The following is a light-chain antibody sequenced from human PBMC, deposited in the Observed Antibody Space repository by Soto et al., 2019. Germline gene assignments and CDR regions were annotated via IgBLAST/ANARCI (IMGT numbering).Light chain of an antibody. V-gene: IGLV4-60*02. J-gene: IGLJ1*01. CDR2: REGSGSY. Sequence: QSVLTQSSSAAASLGSSVKLTCTLSSGHSSYIIAWHQQQPGKAPHYLMKREGSGSYNKGSGVPDRFSGSSSGADRYLTISNLQFEDEADYYCETWDSNTRVFGTGTKVTVL. CDR3: ETWDSNTRV. CDR1: SGHSSYI.